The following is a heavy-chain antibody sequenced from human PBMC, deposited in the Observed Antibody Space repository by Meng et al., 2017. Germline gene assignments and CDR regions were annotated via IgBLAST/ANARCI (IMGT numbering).Heavy chain of an antibody. Sequence: QVKLVQSGAEVKKPGASVQVSCKASGYTFTSYYMHWVRQAPGQGLEWMGIINPSGGSTSYAQKFQGRVTMTRDTSTSTVYMELSSLRSEDTAVYYCASSSGWGDPVYDYWGQGTLVTVSS. CDR2: INPSGGST. J-gene: IGHJ4*02. CDR3: ASSSGWGDPVYDY. CDR1: GYTFTSYY. V-gene: IGHV1-46*01. D-gene: IGHD2-21*01.